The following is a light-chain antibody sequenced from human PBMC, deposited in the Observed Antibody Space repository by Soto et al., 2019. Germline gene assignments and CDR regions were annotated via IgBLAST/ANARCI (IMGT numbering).Light chain of an antibody. V-gene: IGLV1-44*01. CDR2: SNT. CDR3: ASWDDSLKGPV. Sequence: QSVLSQPPSASGTPGQTVTISCSGSRSNIGRNIVNWYQQLPGTAPKLLIYSNTQRPSGVPDRFSASKSGTSASLAISGLQSDNEADYYCASWDDSLKGPVFGGGTKLTVL. CDR1: RSNIGRNI. J-gene: IGLJ3*02.